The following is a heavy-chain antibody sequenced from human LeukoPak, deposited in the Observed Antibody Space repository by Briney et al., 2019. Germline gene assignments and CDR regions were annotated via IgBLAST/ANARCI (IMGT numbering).Heavy chain of an antibody. D-gene: IGHD1-26*01. Sequence: PGGSLRLSCAASGFTFTTYAMSWVRQASGKGLEWVSSVSGNGHHTYYADSVKGRFTISRDSSRNTLFLHMNTLRAEDTAIYYCAKDRTVGASYWYFDLWGRGTLVTVSS. CDR2: VSGNGHHT. CDR1: GFTFTTYA. J-gene: IGHJ2*01. CDR3: AKDRTVGASYWYFDL. V-gene: IGHV3-23*01.